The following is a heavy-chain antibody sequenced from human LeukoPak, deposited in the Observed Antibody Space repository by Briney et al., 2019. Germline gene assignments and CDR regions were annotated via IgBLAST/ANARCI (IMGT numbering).Heavy chain of an antibody. J-gene: IGHJ5*02. CDR1: GGSISSYY. V-gene: IGHV4-59*01. CDR3: ARVESYYDSSGSYPKAGWFDP. CDR2: IYYSGST. Sequence: SETLSLTCTVSGGSISSYYWSWIRQPPGKGLEWIGYIYYSGSTNYNPSLKSRVTISVDTSKNQFSLNLTSVTAADTAVYYCARVESYYDSSGSYPKAGWFDPWGQGTLVTVSS. D-gene: IGHD3-22*01.